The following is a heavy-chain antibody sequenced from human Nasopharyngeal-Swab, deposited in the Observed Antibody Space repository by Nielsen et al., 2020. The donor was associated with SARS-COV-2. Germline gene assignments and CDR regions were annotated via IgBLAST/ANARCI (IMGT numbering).Heavy chain of an antibody. J-gene: IGHJ4*02. Sequence: SETLSLTCAVSSGSISSDNWWSWVRQPPGKGLEWMGEVYHSGRTNSNPSLRSRVTMSVDKSKNQFSLKLSSVTAADTAVYYCARAPRIYLASGLGVYFFDYWGQGTLVTVSA. V-gene: IGHV4-4*02. CDR2: VYHSGRT. D-gene: IGHD3-10*01. CDR3: ARAPRIYLASGLGVYFFDY. CDR1: SGSISSDNW.